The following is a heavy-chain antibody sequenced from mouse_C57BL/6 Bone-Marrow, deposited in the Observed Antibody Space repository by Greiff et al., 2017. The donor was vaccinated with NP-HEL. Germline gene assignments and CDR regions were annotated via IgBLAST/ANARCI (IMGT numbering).Heavy chain of an antibody. CDR2: IDPSDSYT. J-gene: IGHJ4*01. CDR3: ARADPLYAMDY. Sequence: QVQLQQSGAELVMPGASVKLSCKASGYTFTSYWMHWVKQRPGQGLEWIGEIDPSDSYTNYNQKFKGKSTLTVDKSSSTAYMQLSSLTSEDSAVYYCARADPLYAMDYWGQGTSVTVSS. CDR1: GYTFTSYW. V-gene: IGHV1-69*01.